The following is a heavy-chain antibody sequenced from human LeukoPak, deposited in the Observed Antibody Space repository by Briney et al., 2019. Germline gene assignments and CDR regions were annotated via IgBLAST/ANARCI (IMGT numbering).Heavy chain of an antibody. CDR3: AREPGGSYYMDV. V-gene: IGHV1-46*01. CDR2: INPSGGST. D-gene: IGHD1-26*01. CDR1: GYTFPSYY. Sequence: GSVQVSCHASGYTFPSYYMHWVRPAPGQGLEWMGIINPSGGSTSYAQKFQGRVTMTRDMSTSTVYMELSSLRSEDTAVYYCAREPGGSYYMDVWGKGTTVTVSS. J-gene: IGHJ6*03.